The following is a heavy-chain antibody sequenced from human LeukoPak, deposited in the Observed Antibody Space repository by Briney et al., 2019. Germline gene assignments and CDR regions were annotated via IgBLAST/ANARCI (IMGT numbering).Heavy chain of an antibody. V-gene: IGHV3-30*02. J-gene: IGHJ4*02. CDR1: GFTFSSYG. CDR2: IHYDGSNK. CDR3: ARDSYCSGGSCYGYFDY. D-gene: IGHD2-15*01. Sequence: GGSLRLSCAASGFTFSSYGMHWVRQAAPGKGLEWVAFIHYDGSNKYYADSVKGRFTISRDNSKNTLYLQMNSLRAEDTAVYYCARDSYCSGGSCYGYFDYWGQGTLVTVSS.